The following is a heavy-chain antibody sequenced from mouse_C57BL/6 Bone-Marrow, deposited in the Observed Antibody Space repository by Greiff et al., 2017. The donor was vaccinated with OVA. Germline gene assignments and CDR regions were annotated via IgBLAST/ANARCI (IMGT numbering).Heavy chain of an antibody. V-gene: IGHV5-17*01. CDR1: GFTFSDYG. J-gene: IGHJ3*01. CDR3: ARPNYYGSFAY. CDR2: ISSGSSTI. D-gene: IGHD1-1*01. Sequence: EVQRVESGGGLVKPGGSLKLSCAASGFTFSDYGMHWVRQAPEKGLEWVAYISSGSSTIYYADTVKGRFTISRDNAKNTLFLQMTSLRSEDTAMYYCARPNYYGSFAYWGQGILVTVSA.